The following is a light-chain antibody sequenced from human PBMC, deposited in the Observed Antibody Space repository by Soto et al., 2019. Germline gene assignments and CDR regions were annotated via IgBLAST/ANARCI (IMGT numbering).Light chain of an antibody. CDR2: DAY. Sequence: EVFLTHSPHXPSLSAGQAASLXXXASQSFRGLLAWYQQKPGQAPRLLIYDAYNRATGIPARFSGSGSGTDFTLTISSLEPADFGVYYCQQRHNWPITFGQGTRLEIK. V-gene: IGKV3-11*01. J-gene: IGKJ5*01. CDR3: QQRHNWPIT. CDR1: QSFRGL.